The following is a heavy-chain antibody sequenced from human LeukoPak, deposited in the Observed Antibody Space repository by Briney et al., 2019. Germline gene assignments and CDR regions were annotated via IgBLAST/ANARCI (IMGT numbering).Heavy chain of an antibody. V-gene: IGHV4-39*01. D-gene: IGHD6-19*01. CDR2: VYYIGST. J-gene: IGHJ2*01. Sequence: SETLSHTCTVSGGSVSSSNYFWGWVRQPPGKGLEWIASVYYIGSTYYNPSLKSRVSISMDTSKNQLSLRLNSVTAADTAVYFCARHPAYRSGWYWYFDLWGRGTLVTVSS. CDR1: GGSVSSSNYF. CDR3: ARHPAYRSGWYWYFDL.